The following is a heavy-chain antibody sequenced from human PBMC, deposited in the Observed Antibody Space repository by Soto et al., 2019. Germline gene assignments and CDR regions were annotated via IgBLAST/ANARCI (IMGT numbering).Heavy chain of an antibody. D-gene: IGHD6-19*01. Sequence: PSETLYLTFAVYGGYVRGDYWSWVRQPPGMGLEWIGEINHSGSTIYNPSLKSRVTISVDMSKNQFALKLSSVTAADTAVYYCARGKQWLVRHGGMDVWGQGTTVTVSS. V-gene: IGHV4-34*01. J-gene: IGHJ6*02. CDR3: ARGKQWLVRHGGMDV. CDR2: INHSGST. CDR1: GGYVRGDY.